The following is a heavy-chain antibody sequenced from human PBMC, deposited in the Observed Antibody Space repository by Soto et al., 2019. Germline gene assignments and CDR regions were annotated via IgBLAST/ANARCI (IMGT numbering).Heavy chain of an antibody. CDR2: ISYDGNKK. D-gene: IGHD1-26*01. CDR3: ARDKYSGSASYFDY. J-gene: IGHJ4*02. Sequence: RRLSCAASGFTFSIYAIYWVRQTPGKGLEWVAGISYDGNKKYYAESVKGRFTISRDSSKDTVFLQMNSLRRDDTAVYYCARDKYSGSASYFDYWGQGTLVTVSS. V-gene: IGHV3-30-3*01. CDR1: GFTFSIYA.